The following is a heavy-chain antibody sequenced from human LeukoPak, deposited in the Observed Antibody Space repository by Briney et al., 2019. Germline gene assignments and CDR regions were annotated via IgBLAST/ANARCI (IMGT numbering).Heavy chain of an antibody. D-gene: IGHD1-26*01. CDR2: INHSGST. J-gene: IGHJ4*02. V-gene: IGHV4-34*01. Sequence: SETLSLTCAVYGGSFSGYYWSWIRQPPGKGLEWIGEINHSGSTNYNPSLKSRVTISVDTSKNQFSLKLSSVTAADTAVYYCARAQNPGATLVDSWGQGTLVTVSS. CDR1: GGSFSGYY. CDR3: ARAQNPGATLVDS.